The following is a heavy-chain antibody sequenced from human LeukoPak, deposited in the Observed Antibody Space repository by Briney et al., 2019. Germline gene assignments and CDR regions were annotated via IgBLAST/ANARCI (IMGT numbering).Heavy chain of an antibody. V-gene: IGHV1-18*01. J-gene: IGHJ4*02. D-gene: IGHD3-16*01. Sequence: GASVRISCKASGYTFTNYGVSWVRLAPGQGPEWLGWNSGYSGDTYYAQKFQGRVTMTTETSTTTAYMELRSLRSDDTAVYYCARDKGWKNTGDYVFDSWGQGTLVTVSS. CDR2: NSGYSGDT. CDR1: GYTFTNYG. CDR3: ARDKGWKNTGDYVFDS.